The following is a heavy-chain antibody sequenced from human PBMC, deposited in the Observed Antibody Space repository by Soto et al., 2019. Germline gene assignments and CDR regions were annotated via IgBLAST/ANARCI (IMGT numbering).Heavy chain of an antibody. CDR2: IISDGSTT. V-gene: IGHV3-74*01. Sequence: PGRPLRLACAASEFTFSSHWMNWVRQSQGKALVWVSRIISDGSTTYYADSVKGRFTISRDNAKNTLDLQMNSLRAEDTAVYYCTSDDSRSPFDYWGQRILVT. CDR1: EFTFSSHW. J-gene: IGHJ4*02. D-gene: IGHD6-6*01. CDR3: TSDDSRSPFDY.